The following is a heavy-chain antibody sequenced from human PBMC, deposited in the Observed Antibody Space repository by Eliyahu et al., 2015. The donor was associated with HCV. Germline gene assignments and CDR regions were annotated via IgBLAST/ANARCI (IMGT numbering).Heavy chain of an antibody. CDR1: GFXFSSYA. CDR2: ISSNGGST. CDR3: VKDRGIVVVPAALWYFDY. V-gene: IGHV3-64D*09. Sequence: EVQLVESGGGLVQPGGSLRLSCSASGFXFSSYALHWVRQAPGKGLEYVSAISSNGGSTYYADSVKGRFTISRDNSKNTLYLQMSSLRAEDTAVYYCVKDRGIVVVPAALWYFDYWGQGTLVTVSS. J-gene: IGHJ4*02. D-gene: IGHD2-2*01.